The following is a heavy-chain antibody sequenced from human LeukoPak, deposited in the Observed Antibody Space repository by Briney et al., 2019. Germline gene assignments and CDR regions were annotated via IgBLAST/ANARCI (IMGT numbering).Heavy chain of an antibody. J-gene: IGHJ4*02. CDR3: ARQVDTAMVNYFDY. V-gene: IGHV4-59*08. Sequence: PSETLSLTCTVSGGSISSYYWSWIRQPPGKGLEWIGYIYYSGSTNYNPSFKSRVTISVDTSKNQFSLKLSSVTAADTAVYYCARQVDTAMVNYFDYWGQGTLVTVSS. CDR2: IYYSGST. D-gene: IGHD5-18*01. CDR1: GGSISSYY.